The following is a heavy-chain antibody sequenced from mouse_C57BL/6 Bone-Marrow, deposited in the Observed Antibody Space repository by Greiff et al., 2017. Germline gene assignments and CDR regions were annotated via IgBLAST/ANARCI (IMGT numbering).Heavy chain of an antibody. CDR1: GYSFTGYY. CDR3: SRDSSVFWFAY. Sequence: VQLQQSGPELVKPGASVKISCTASGYSFTGYYMNWVKQSPEKSLEWIGEINPSTGGTTHNQKFKAKATLTVDKSSSTAYMQLKSLTSEDSAVYYCSRDSSVFWFAYWGQGTLVTVSA. D-gene: IGHD3-2*02. V-gene: IGHV1-42*01. J-gene: IGHJ3*01. CDR2: INPSTGGT.